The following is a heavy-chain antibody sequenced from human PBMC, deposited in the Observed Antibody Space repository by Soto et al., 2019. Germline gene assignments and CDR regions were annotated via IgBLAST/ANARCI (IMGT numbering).Heavy chain of an antibody. CDR1: RFTFNDSA. D-gene: IGHD7-27*01. CDR3: ARDVRNWEGQYYYYDIDV. J-gene: IGHJ6*02. V-gene: IGHV3-23*01. CDR2: VSGAGYST. Sequence: HGGSLRICSVASRFTFNDSAMSWVCQAPGKGLVWVSGVSGAGYSTCYADSVKGRFTISRDNAKNTLYLQMNSLRAEDTAVYYCARDVRNWEGQYYYYDIDVWGQGTTVTVSS.